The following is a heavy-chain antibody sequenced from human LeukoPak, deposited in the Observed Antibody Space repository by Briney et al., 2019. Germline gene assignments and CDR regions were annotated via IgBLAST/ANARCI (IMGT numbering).Heavy chain of an antibody. Sequence: RRSLRLSCAASGFTFSSYGMHWVRQAPGKGLEWVAVIWYDGSNKYYADSVKGRFTISRDNSKNTLYLQMNSLRAEDTAVYYCARAGISYDIVVVPALINLDYWGQGTLVTVSS. CDR1: GFTFSSYG. V-gene: IGHV3-33*01. J-gene: IGHJ4*02. D-gene: IGHD2-2*01. CDR2: IWYDGSNK. CDR3: ARAGISYDIVVVPALINLDY.